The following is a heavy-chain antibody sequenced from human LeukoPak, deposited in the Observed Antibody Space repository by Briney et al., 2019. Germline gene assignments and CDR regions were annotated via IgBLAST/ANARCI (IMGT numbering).Heavy chain of an antibody. Sequence: PSETLSLTCAVSGDSITNSHWWSWVRQPPGKGLEWIGVIYLSGDTDYNPSLKSRVTISIDKSKNQFSLKLTSVTAADTAVYYCAKDPHTGIAPGYWGQGTLVTVSP. J-gene: IGHJ4*02. CDR2: IYLSGDT. CDR3: AKDPHTGIAPGY. V-gene: IGHV4-4*02. CDR1: GDSITNSHW. D-gene: IGHD5-18*01.